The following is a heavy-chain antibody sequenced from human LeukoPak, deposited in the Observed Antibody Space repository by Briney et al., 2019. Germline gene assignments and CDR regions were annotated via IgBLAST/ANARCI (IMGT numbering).Heavy chain of an antibody. CDR2: ISGSGVNT. J-gene: IGHJ6*03. Sequence: PGGSLRLSCAASGFTFSSYAMSWVRQAPGKGLEWVSLISGSGVNTQYADSVKGRFTISRDNAKNSLYLQMNSLRAEDTAVYYCARDQGYMDVWGKRTTVTVSS. CDR1: GFTFSSYA. CDR3: ARDQGYMDV. V-gene: IGHV3-23*01.